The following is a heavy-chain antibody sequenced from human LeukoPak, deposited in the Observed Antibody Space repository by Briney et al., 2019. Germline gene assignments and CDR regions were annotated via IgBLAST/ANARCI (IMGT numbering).Heavy chain of an antibody. D-gene: IGHD2-2*01. J-gene: IGHJ5*02. CDR2: INHSGST. Sequence: SETLSLTCAVYGGSFSGYYWSLIRQPPGKGLEWIGEINHSGSTNYNPSLKSRVTISVDTSKNQFSLKLSSVTAADTAVYYCARGWWRRGIVVVPAAMMGNWFDPWGQGTLVAVSS. CDR1: GGSFSGYY. V-gene: IGHV4-34*01. CDR3: ARGWWRRGIVVVPAAMMGNWFDP.